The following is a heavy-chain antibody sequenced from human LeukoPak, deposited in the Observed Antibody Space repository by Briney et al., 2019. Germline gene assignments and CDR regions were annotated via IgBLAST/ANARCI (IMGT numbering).Heavy chain of an antibody. CDR2: IYWDDDR. D-gene: IGHD6-19*01. Sequence: SGPTRVKPTQTLTLTCTFSGFSLTTSGVGVGWVRQPPGKALEWLAVIYWDDDRRYSPSLKSRLTITKDTSKNLVVLTVTNMDPGDTATYYCAHRPRGSISGWDNCYFDNWGPGTPVTVSS. CDR3: AHRPRGSISGWDNCYFDN. V-gene: IGHV2-5*02. CDR1: GFSLTTSGVG. J-gene: IGHJ4*02.